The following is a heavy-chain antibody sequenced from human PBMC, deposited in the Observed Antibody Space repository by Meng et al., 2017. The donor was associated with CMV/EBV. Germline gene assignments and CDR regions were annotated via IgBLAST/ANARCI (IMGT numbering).Heavy chain of an antibody. CDR2: IIPIFGTA. D-gene: IGHD2-15*01. CDR1: GGTFSSYA. Sequence: SVKVSCKASGGTFSSYAISWVRQAPGQGLEWMGGIIPIFGTASYAQKFQGRVTITTDESTSTAYMELSSLRSEDTAVYYCAGDVLGYCSGGSCYGLDYWGQGTLVTVSS. J-gene: IGHJ4*02. CDR3: AGDVLGYCSGGSCYGLDY. V-gene: IGHV1-69*05.